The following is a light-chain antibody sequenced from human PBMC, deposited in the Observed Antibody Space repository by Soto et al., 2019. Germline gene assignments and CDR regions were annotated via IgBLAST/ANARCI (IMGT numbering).Light chain of an antibody. CDR1: NSDVGAYNY. CDR2: DVS. J-gene: IGLJ3*02. V-gene: IGLV2-14*03. Sequence: QSALTQPASVSGSPGQSITISCAGSNSDVGAYNYVSWYQQHPGKAPKLIIFDVSNRPSGVSDRFSASKSGNTASPTISGLQAEDEADYYCSSFTTSTTLVFGGGTKLTVL. CDR3: SSFTTSTTLV.